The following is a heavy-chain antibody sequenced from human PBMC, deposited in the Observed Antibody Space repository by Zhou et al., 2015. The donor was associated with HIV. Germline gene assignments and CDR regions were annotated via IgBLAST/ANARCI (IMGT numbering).Heavy chain of an antibody. Sequence: QVQLVQSGAEVKKPGSSVKVSCKASGGTFSSYAISWVRQAPGQGLEWMGGIIPIFGTANYAQKFQGRVTITADESTSTAYMELSSLRSEDTAVYYCARGEDDYGDRLRFYGMDVWGQGTTVTVSS. CDR3: ARGEDDYGDRLRFYGMDV. CDR2: IIPIFGTA. D-gene: IGHD4-17*01. CDR1: GGTFSSYA. J-gene: IGHJ6*02. V-gene: IGHV1-69*12.